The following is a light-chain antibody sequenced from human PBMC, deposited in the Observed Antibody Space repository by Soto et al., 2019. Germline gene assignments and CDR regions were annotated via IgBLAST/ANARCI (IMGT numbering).Light chain of an antibody. V-gene: IGKV1-5*01. CDR1: QSISSW. Sequence: DIQMTQSPSTLSASVGDRVTITCRASQSISSWLAWYQQKPGKAPKLPIYDASSLESGVPSRFSGSGSGTEVTPTISSLQPDDFATYYCQQYNSYSTVGQGTNVEIK. J-gene: IGKJ1*01. CDR3: QQYNSYST. CDR2: DAS.